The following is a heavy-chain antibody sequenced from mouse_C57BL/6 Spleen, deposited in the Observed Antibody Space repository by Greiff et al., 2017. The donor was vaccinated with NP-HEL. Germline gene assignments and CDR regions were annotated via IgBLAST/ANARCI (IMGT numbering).Heavy chain of an antibody. CDR1: GFSLTSYG. Sequence: QVQLKESGPGLVQPSQSLSITCTVSGFSLTSYGVHWVRQSPGKGLEWLGVIWSGGSTDYNAAFISRLSISKDNSKSQVFFKMNSLQADDTAIYYCARRHTFHWYFDVWGTGTTVTVSS. J-gene: IGHJ1*03. V-gene: IGHV2-2*01. CDR2: IWSGGST. CDR3: ARRHTFHWYFDV.